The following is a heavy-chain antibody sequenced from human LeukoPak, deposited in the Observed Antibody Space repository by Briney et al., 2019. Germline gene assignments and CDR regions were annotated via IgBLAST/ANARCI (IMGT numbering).Heavy chain of an antibody. Sequence: GGSLRLSCAASGFTFSDYYMSWIRQAPGKGLEWVSHISGSGSTKIYADSVKGRSTISRDNAENSLYLQVNSLRAEDTAVYYCARVGSIAAAGTPDYWGQGTLVTVSS. V-gene: IGHV3-11*01. CDR3: ARVGSIAAAGTPDY. CDR2: ISGSGSTK. CDR1: GFTFSDYY. D-gene: IGHD6-13*01. J-gene: IGHJ4*02.